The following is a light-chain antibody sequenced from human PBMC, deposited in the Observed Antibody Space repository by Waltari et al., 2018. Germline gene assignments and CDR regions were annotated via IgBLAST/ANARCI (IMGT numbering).Light chain of an antibody. Sequence: QSALTQPASVSGSPGQSITISCTGTSSDFGRNDLVPWYQKHPGKAPKLIIYQVSNRPSGVSDRFSGSKSGNTASLTISGLQAEDEADYSCCSSVGSSSFVVFGGGTKLTVL. CDR2: QVS. V-gene: IGLV2-23*02. J-gene: IGLJ2*01. CDR1: SSDFGRNDL. CDR3: CSSVGSSSFVV.